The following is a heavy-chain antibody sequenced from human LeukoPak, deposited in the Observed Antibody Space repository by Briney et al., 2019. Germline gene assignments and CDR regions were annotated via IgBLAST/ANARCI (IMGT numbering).Heavy chain of an antibody. CDR1: GFTFDDYS. Sequence: GGSLRLSCAASGFTFDDYSMHWVRQAPGKGLEWVANIKQDGSEKYYVGSVEGRFTISRDNAKNSLYLQMNSLRAEDTAVYYCARGPNTDYGRRYYYYMDVWGKGTTVTVSS. V-gene: IGHV3-7*01. D-gene: IGHD4-17*01. CDR2: IKQDGSEK. J-gene: IGHJ6*03. CDR3: ARGPNTDYGRRYYYYMDV.